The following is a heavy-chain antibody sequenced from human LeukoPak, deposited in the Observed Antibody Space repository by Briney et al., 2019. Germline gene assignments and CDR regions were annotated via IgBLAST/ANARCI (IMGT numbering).Heavy chain of an antibody. D-gene: IGHD3-22*01. V-gene: IGHV3-48*04. Sequence: GESLKISCKGSGYSFTSYWIGWVRQAPGKGLEWVSYISSSGSTIYYADSVKGRFTISRDNAKNSLYLQMNSLRAEDTAVYYCARGYYDSSGYPSYWGQGTLVTVSS. CDR1: GYSFTSYW. J-gene: IGHJ4*02. CDR2: ISSSGSTI. CDR3: ARGYYDSSGYPSY.